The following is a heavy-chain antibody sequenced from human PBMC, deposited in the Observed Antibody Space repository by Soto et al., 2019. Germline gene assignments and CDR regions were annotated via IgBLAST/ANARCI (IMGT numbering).Heavy chain of an antibody. CDR3: VRIRYHFPSSVLWLDP. D-gene: IGHD3-22*01. Sequence: PSETLSLTCAVYGGFLSESYWTCIRQPPGKGLEWIGEINHVGGTNYNPSLKSRVTMSVDTSQNQFSLRLISVTAADTAMYFCVRIRYHFPSSVLWLDPWGEGTMVTVSS. CDR2: INHVGGT. CDR1: GGFLSESY. V-gene: IGHV4-34*01. J-gene: IGHJ5*02.